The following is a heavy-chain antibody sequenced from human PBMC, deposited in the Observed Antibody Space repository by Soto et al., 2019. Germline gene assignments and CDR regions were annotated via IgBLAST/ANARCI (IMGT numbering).Heavy chain of an antibody. D-gene: IGHD2-15*01. CDR3: ARDKGTYCSGGSCYSEKSYWYFDL. J-gene: IGHJ2*01. Sequence: QVQLVQSGAEVKKPGSSVKVSCKASGGTFSSYAISWVRQAPGQGLEWMGGIIPIFGTANYAQKFQGRVTITADESTNTAYMELSSLRSEDTAVYYCARDKGTYCSGGSCYSEKSYWYFDLWGRGTLVTVSS. CDR1: GGTFSSYA. V-gene: IGHV1-69*01. CDR2: IIPIFGTA.